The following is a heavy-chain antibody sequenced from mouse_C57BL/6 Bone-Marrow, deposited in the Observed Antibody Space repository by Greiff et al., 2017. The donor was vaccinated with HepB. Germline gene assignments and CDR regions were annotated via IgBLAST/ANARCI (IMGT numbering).Heavy chain of an antibody. V-gene: IGHV5-17*01. CDR3: ARTGAFYYGSSYWYFDV. Sequence: EVKLMESGGGLVKPGGSLKLSCAASGFTFSDYGMHWVRQAPEKGLEWVAYISSGSSTIYYADTVKGRFTISRDNAKNTLFLQITSLRSEDTAMYYCARTGAFYYGSSYWYFDVWGTGTTVTVSS. CDR2: ISSGSSTI. J-gene: IGHJ1*03. CDR1: GFTFSDYG. D-gene: IGHD1-1*01.